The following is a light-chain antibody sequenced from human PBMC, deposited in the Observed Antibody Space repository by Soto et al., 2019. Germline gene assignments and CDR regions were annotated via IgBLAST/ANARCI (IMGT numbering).Light chain of an antibody. CDR1: QSISSN. V-gene: IGKV1-39*01. CDR2: AAS. CDR3: QQTNTFPLT. Sequence: DIQMTQSPSSLSASVGDRVTITCRASQSISSNLNWYQQKPGKAPKLLIYAASNLQSGVPSTFSGSGSGTDFTPTISSLQPEDFATYYCQQTNTFPLTFGGGTKV. J-gene: IGKJ4*01.